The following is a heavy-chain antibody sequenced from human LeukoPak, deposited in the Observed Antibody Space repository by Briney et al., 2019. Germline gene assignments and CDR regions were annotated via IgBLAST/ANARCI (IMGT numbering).Heavy chain of an antibody. V-gene: IGHV3-7*01. CDR3: ARSMVRGVITAFGY. CDR2: IKQDGSEK. Sequence: GGSLRLSCAASGFTFSSYWMSWVRQAPGKGLEWVANIKQDGSEKYYVDSVKGRFTISRDNAKNSLYLQMNSLRAEDTAVYYCARSMVRGVITAFGYWGQGTLVTVSS. D-gene: IGHD3-10*01. CDR1: GFTFSSYW. J-gene: IGHJ4*02.